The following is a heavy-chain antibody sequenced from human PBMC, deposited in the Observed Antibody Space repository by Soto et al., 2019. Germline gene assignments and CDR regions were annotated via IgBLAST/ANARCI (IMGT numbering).Heavy chain of an antibody. Sequence: ASVKVSCKASGYTFTSYAMHWVRQAPGQRLEWMGWINAGNGNTKYSQKFQGRVSITRDPSASTAYMERSSLRSEDTAVYYCARIVLVPAATQGPYYYYGMDVWGQGTTVTVSS. CDR2: INAGNGNT. J-gene: IGHJ6*02. CDR1: GYTFTSYA. CDR3: ARIVLVPAATQGPYYYYGMDV. D-gene: IGHD2-2*01. V-gene: IGHV1-3*01.